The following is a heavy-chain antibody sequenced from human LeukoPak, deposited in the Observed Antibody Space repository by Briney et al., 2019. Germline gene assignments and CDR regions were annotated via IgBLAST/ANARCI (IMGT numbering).Heavy chain of an antibody. CDR2: VSPIFGAA. CDR3: ATLRLGQLSFDF. J-gene: IGHJ4*02. CDR1: GGTFNNFG. D-gene: IGHD3-16*02. Sequence: SVKVSCKASGGTFNNFGINWVRQAPGQGLDWMGGVSPIFGAANYAQRFQGRITVTADESTNTAFMEMSSLRSEDTAVYYCATLRLGQLSFDFWGQGTLVTVSS. V-gene: IGHV1-69*13.